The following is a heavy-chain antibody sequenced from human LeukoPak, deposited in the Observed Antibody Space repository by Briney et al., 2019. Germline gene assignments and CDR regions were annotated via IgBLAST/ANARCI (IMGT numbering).Heavy chain of an antibody. CDR1: GYTLTELS. D-gene: IGHD1-26*01. V-gene: IGHV1-24*01. CDR2: FDPEDGET. CDR3: ANIEGELKGVDQ. J-gene: IGHJ4*01. Sequence: ASVKVSCKVSGYTLTELSMHWVRQAPGKGLEWMGGFDPEDGETIYAQKFQGRVTMTEDTSTDTAYMELSSLRSEDTAVYYCANIEGELKGVDQWGQGTPVHGSS.